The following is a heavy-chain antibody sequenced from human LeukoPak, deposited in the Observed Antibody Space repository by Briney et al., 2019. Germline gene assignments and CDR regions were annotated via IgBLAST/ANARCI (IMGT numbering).Heavy chain of an antibody. D-gene: IGHD3-10*01. CDR3: ARGRGVSLDY. J-gene: IGHJ4*02. Sequence: PGGSLRLSCAASGLTISNYWMHWVRQVPGKGLVWVSRINSEGSSISYAESVKGRFTISRDNAKNTLNLQMNSLRAEDTTVYYCARGRGVSLDYWGQGALVTVSS. CDR1: GLTISNYW. V-gene: IGHV3-74*01. CDR2: INSEGSSI.